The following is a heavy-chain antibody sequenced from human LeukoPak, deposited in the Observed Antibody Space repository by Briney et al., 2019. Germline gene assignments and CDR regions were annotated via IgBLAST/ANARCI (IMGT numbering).Heavy chain of an antibody. J-gene: IGHJ4*02. CDR2: IIPILGIA. V-gene: IGHV1-69*04. Sequence: SVKVSCKASGGTFSSNAISWVRQAPGQGLEWMGRIIPILGIANYAQKFQGRVTITADKSTSTAYMELSSLRSEDTAVYYCASNYYYDSSGYYYRDYWGQGTLVTVSS. CDR3: ASNYYYDSSGYYYRDY. CDR1: GGTFSSNA. D-gene: IGHD3-22*01.